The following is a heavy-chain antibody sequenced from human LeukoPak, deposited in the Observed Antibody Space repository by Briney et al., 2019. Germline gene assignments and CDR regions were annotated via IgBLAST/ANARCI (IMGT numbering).Heavy chain of an antibody. Sequence: GESLEISCKGSGYSFTSYWIGWVRQMPGKGLGWMGIIYPGDSDTRYSPSFQGQVTISADKSISTAYLQWSSLKASDTAMYYCARIGEYYDSSGYSAPPYFDYWGQGTLVTVSS. D-gene: IGHD3-22*01. J-gene: IGHJ4*02. CDR2: IYPGDSDT. CDR1: GYSFTSYW. V-gene: IGHV5-51*01. CDR3: ARIGEYYDSSGYSAPPYFDY.